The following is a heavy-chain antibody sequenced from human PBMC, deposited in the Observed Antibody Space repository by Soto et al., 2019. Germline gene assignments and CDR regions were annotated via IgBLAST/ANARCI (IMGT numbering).Heavy chain of an antibody. V-gene: IGHV1-69*12. CDR1: GGTFSSYT. D-gene: IGHD2-15*01. CDR3: ARPTRGTVVTQPNYYYFGMDV. CDR2: IIPIFGRA. Sequence: QVQLVQSGAEVKKPGSSVKVSCKASGGTFSSYTLSWVRQAPGQGLEWMGGIIPIFGRANYAQKFQGRVTITADESTSTAYMELSSLRSEDTAIYYCARPTRGTVVTQPNYYYFGMDVWGQGTTVTVSS. J-gene: IGHJ6*02.